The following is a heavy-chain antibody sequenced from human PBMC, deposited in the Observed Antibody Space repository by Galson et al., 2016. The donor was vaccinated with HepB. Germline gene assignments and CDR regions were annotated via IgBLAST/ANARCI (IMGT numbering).Heavy chain of an antibody. D-gene: IGHD3-3*01. Sequence: SLRLSCAASGFTFSDHYMSWIRQAPGKGLEWVSYVSTSSSYTNYADSVKGRFIISRDNAKNSMYLKMNSLRAEDTAVYCCARVSPTATYYDFWSGKYYYMDVWGKGTTVTVSS. CDR1: GFTFSDHY. CDR2: VSTSSSYT. CDR3: ARVSPTATYYDFWSGKYYYMDV. J-gene: IGHJ6*03. V-gene: IGHV3-11*06.